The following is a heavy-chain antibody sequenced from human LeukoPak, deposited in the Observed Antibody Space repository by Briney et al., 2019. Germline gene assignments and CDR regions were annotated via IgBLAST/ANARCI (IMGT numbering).Heavy chain of an antibody. J-gene: IGHJ3*02. CDR3: ARGDYYDSSGSLLGAFDI. D-gene: IGHD3-22*01. CDR1: GYTFTSYD. Sequence: ASVKVSCKASGYTFTSYDINWVRQATGQGLEWMGWMNPNSGNTGYAQKFQGRVTMTRNTSISTAYMALSSLRSEDTAMYYCARGDYYDSSGSLLGAFDIWGQGTMVTVSS. CDR2: MNPNSGNT. V-gene: IGHV1-8*01.